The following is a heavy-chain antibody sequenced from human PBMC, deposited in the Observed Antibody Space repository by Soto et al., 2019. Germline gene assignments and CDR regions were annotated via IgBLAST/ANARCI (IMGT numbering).Heavy chain of an antibody. CDR3: TTDSYSPIVEVRFDY. CDR1: DFAFSNAW. D-gene: IGHD1-26*01. Sequence: GGSLRLSCAASDFAFSNAWINWVRQAPGKGLEWVGRIKSRALGGTTDFAAPVRGRFAITRDDSRNMVCMQMNNLNTEDTAVYYCTTDSYSPIVEVRFDYWGHGTLVTVSS. J-gene: IGHJ4*01. V-gene: IGHV3-15*07. CDR2: IKSRALGGTT.